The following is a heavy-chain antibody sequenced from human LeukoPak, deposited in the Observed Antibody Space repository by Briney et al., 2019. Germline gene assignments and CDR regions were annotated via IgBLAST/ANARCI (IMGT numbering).Heavy chain of an antibody. D-gene: IGHD6-19*01. J-gene: IGHJ4*02. V-gene: IGHV5-51*01. CDR3: ARQGINGWYAAY. CDR2: IYSGDSDI. CDR1: GYTFTNYW. Sequence: GESLKISWKGFGYTFTNYWIGWVRPSPGKGLEWMGIIYSGDSDIRYSPSFQGQVTISAEQSINTPYLQWSSLKAAETAMYYCARQGINGWYAAYWGQGTLVTVSS.